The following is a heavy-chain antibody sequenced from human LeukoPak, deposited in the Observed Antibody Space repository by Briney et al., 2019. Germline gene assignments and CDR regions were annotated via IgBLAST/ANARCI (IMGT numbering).Heavy chain of an antibody. CDR2: INHSGST. V-gene: IGHV4-34*01. CDR1: GGSFSGYY. J-gene: IGHJ4*02. D-gene: IGHD2-15*01. Sequence: SETLSPTCAVYGGSFSGYYWSWIRQPPGKGLEWIGEINHSGSTNYNPSLKSRVTISVDTSKNQFSLKLSSVTAADTAVYYCASVVGSGSPAWGQGTLVTVSS. CDR3: ASVVGSGSPA.